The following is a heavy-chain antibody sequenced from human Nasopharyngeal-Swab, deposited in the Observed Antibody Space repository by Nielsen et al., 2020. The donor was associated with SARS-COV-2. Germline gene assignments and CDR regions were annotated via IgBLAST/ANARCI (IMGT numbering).Heavy chain of an antibody. Sequence: WIRQSPGKGLEWVGYIYYSGSTNYNPSLKSRVTISVDTSKNQFSLKLSSVTAADTAEYYCARGGERAAFDIWGQGTMVTVSS. V-gene: IGHV4-59*01. D-gene: IGHD3-10*01. CDR2: IYYSGST. CDR3: ARGGERAAFDI. J-gene: IGHJ3*02.